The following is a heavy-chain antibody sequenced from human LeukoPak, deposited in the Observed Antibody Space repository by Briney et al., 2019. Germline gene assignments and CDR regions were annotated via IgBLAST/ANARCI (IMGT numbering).Heavy chain of an antibody. V-gene: IGHV3-48*03. CDR2: ISSSGSTI. CDR1: GFTFSSYE. Sequence: GGSLRLSCAASGFTFSSYEMNWVRQAPGKGLEGVSYISSSGSTIYYADSVKGRFTISRDNAKNSLYLQMNSLRAEDTAVYYCARRERTAVAGHYYYYMDVWGKGTTVTVSS. J-gene: IGHJ6*03. D-gene: IGHD6-19*01. CDR3: ARRERTAVAGHYYYYMDV.